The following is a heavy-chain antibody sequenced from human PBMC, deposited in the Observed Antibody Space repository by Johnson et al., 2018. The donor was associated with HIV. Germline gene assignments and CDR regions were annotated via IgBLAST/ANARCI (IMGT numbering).Heavy chain of an antibody. J-gene: IGHJ3*01. CDR2: IRYDGSNK. CDR3: ARAPKQGFRDFAGGAFDV. D-gene: IGHD2-21*02. CDR1: GLTFSNYG. V-gene: IGHV3-30*02. Sequence: QVQLVESGGGVVQPGGSLRLSCAASGLTFSNYGFHWVRQAPGKGLDWVAFIRYDGSNKYYADSVKGRFTISRDNSKNTLYLQMNSLRAEDTALYYCARAPKQGFRDFAGGAFDVWGQGTMVTVSS.